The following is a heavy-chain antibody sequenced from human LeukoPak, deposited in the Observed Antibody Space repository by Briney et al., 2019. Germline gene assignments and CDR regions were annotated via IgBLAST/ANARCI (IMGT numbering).Heavy chain of an antibody. V-gene: IGHV4-59*13. CDR3: ARARDITVAGTWGDNWFDP. CDR1: GGSISNFY. J-gene: IGHJ5*02. Sequence: SGTLSLTCTVSGGSISNFYWSWIRQSPGKGLEWIGYIHYRGSTNYNPSLKSRVTISVATSKSQFSLKLSSVTAADTAIYYCARARDITVAGTWGDNWFDPWGQGALVTVSS. D-gene: IGHD6-19*01. CDR2: IHYRGST.